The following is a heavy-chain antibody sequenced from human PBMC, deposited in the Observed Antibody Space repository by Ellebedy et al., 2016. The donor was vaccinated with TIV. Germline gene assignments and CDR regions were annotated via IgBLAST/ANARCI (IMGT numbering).Heavy chain of an antibody. CDR3: ARAPYCGGDCHNNWFNP. CDR1: GGTFSSYA. Sequence: ASVKVSXKASGGTFSSYAISWVRQAPGQGLEWMGGIIPIFGTASYAQKFQGRVTITADESTSTAYMELSSLRSEDTAVYYCARAPYCGGDCHNNWFNPWGQGTLVAVSS. CDR2: IIPIFGTA. V-gene: IGHV1-69*13. J-gene: IGHJ5*02. D-gene: IGHD2-21*01.